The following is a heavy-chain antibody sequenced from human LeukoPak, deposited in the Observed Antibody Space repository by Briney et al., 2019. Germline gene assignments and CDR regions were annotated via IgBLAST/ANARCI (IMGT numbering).Heavy chain of an antibody. CDR2: MNPNSGNT. D-gene: IGHD5-18*01. CDR3: ARKYSYGTYDAFDT. V-gene: IGHV1-8*01. J-gene: IGHJ3*02. Sequence: ASVKVSCKASGYTFTSYDINWVRQATGQGLEWMGWMNPNSGNTGYAQKFQGRVTMTRNTSISTAYMELSSLRSEDTAVYYCARKYSYGTYDAFDTWGQGTMVTVSS. CDR1: GYTFTSYD.